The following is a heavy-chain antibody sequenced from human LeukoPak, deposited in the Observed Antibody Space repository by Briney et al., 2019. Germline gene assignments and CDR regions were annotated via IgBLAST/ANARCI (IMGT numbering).Heavy chain of an antibody. Sequence: PGGSLRLSCAASGFTFDDYAMHWVRQAPGKGLEWVSGINWNSGSVGYADSVKGRFTISRDSAKNSLYLQMNGLRAEDMALYYCAKAQLNYYYDTSGYFFDNWGQGTLVTVST. CDR1: GFTFDDYA. CDR3: AKAQLNYYYDTSGYFFDN. J-gene: IGHJ4*02. D-gene: IGHD3-22*01. CDR2: INWNSGSV. V-gene: IGHV3-9*03.